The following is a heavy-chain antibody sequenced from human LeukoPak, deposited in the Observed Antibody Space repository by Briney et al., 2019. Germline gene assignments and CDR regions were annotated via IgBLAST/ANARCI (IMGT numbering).Heavy chain of an antibody. V-gene: IGHV3-7*01. D-gene: IGHD3-3*01. CDR3: ARAYYDFWSGYRGAFDI. J-gene: IGHJ3*02. Sequence: GGSLRLSCAASGFTFSSYWMSWVRQAPGKGLEWVANIKQDGSEKYYVDSVKGRFTIPRDNAKNSLYLQMNSLRAEDTAVYYCARAYYDFWSGYRGAFDIWGQGTMVTVSS. CDR2: IKQDGSEK. CDR1: GFTFSSYW.